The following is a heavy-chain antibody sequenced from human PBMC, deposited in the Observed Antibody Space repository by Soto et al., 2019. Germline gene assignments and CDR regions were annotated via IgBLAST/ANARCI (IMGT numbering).Heavy chain of an antibody. Sequence: EVQLVESGGGLVQPGGSLRLSCAASGFTFSSYSMNWVRQAPGKGLEWVSYISSSSSTIYYADTVKGRFTISRDNAKNSLYLQMNCLRDENTPVYFCARDSSNYNWFDPWGQGNLVTVAS. V-gene: IGHV3-48*02. J-gene: IGHJ5*02. D-gene: IGHD6-13*01. CDR2: ISSSSSTI. CDR3: ARDSSNYNWFDP. CDR1: GFTFSSYS.